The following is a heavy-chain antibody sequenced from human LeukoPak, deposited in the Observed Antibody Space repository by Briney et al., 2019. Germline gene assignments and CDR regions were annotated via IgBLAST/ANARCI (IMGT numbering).Heavy chain of an antibody. J-gene: IGHJ6*03. CDR1: GFTFRNAW. CDR2: IKSKTDGGTT. D-gene: IGHD6-19*01. V-gene: IGHV3-15*01. CDR3: TAGYSSDWDYYYYYMDV. Sequence: GGSLRLSCAASGFTFRNAWMSWVRQAPGKGLEWVGRIKSKTDGGTTDYAAPVKGRFTISRDDSKNTLYLQMNSLKTEDTAVYYCTAGYSSDWDYYYYYMDVWGKGTTVTVSS.